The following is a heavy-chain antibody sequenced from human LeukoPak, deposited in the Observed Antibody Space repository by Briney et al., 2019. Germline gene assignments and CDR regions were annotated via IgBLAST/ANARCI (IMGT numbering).Heavy chain of an antibody. V-gene: IGHV3-23*01. J-gene: IGHJ4*02. CDR1: GFTFSSFA. CDR3: AKDGRYCSGGSCYYFDY. CDR2: ISGYGDTT. D-gene: IGHD2-15*01. Sequence: GGSLRLSCSASGFTFSSFAMNWVRQAPGKGLEWVSIISGYGDTTYYLDSVKGRFTISRDNSKNTLYLQMNSLRAEDTAVYYCAKDGRYCSGGSCYYFDYWGQGTLVTVSS.